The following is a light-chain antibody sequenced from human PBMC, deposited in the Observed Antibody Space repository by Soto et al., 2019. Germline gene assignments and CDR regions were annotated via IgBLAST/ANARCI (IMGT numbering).Light chain of an antibody. V-gene: IGLV2-8*01. CDR3: NSYAGSSTWV. CDR1: SSDVGGYNY. J-gene: IGLJ3*02. CDR2: EVS. Sequence: QSALTQPASVSGSPGQSITISCTGTSSDVGGYNYVSWYQQHPGKAPKLMIYEVSKRPSGVPDRFSGSKSGNTASLTVSGLQAEDEADYYCNSYAGSSTWVFGGGTKVTVL.